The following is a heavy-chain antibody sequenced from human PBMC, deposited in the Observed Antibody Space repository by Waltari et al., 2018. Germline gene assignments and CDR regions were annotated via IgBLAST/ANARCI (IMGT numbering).Heavy chain of an antibody. J-gene: IGHJ4*02. D-gene: IGHD6-19*01. CDR2: VNGDRT. Sequence: EVQVLESGGGLVQPGGSLRLSCAASGFSFSNYGMSWVRQAPGKGLECVSAVNGDRTYYAGSVKGRFTISRDNSQNTVYLQLSSLRADDTAVYYCAKETGGRGWYTVDYWGQGTLVTVSS. CDR3: AKETGGRGWYTVDY. V-gene: IGHV3-23*01. CDR1: GFSFSNYG.